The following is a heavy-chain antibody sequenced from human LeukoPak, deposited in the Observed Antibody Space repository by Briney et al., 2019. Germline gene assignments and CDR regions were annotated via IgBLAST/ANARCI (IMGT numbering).Heavy chain of an antibody. CDR3: ARVSAPY. V-gene: IGHV3-30-3*01. CDR1: GFTFNSYT. J-gene: IGHJ4*02. CDR2: MSSDGNKK. Sequence: GGSLRLSCAAPGFTFNSYTMHWVRQAPGKGLEWVAVMSSDGNKKFYAEYVKGRFTISRDNSENTLYLEMNSLRGEDTAVYYCARVSAPYWGQGTLVTVSS.